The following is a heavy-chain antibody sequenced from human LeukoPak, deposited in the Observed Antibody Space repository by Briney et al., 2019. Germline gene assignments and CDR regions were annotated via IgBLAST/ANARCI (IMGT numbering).Heavy chain of an antibody. Sequence: GESLRISCRASGYTFTAYWIVCVRQMPGKGLEWLGIIYPGDSDTTYSPSFQGQVTISADKSTADLQWSSPKASDTAMYYCAKGLAVRRGFYEFGLLGQGTMVTVSS. CDR3: AKGLAVRRGFYEFGL. V-gene: IGHV5-51*01. CDR2: IYPGDSDT. D-gene: IGHD6-6*01. J-gene: IGHJ3*01. CDR1: GYTFTAYW.